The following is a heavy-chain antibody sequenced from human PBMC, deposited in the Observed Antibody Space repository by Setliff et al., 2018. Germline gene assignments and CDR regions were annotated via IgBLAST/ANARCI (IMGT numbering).Heavy chain of an antibody. V-gene: IGHV4-31*03. Sequence: PSETLSLTCTVSGGSISSGGYYWSWIRQHPGKGLEWIGYIYYSGSTYYNPSLKSRVTISVDTSKNQLSLKLSSVTAADTAVYYCARAHTWSLPNDNSGYPGWFDPWGQGTLVTVSS. CDR1: GGSISSGGYY. CDR3: ARAHTWSLPNDNSGYPGWFDP. J-gene: IGHJ5*02. D-gene: IGHD3-22*01. CDR2: IYYSGST.